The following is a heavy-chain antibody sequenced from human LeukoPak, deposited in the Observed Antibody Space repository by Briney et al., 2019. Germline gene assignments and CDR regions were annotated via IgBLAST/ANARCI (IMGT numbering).Heavy chain of an antibody. D-gene: IGHD3-3*01. V-gene: IGHV3-21*01. Sequence: GGSLRLSCAASGFTFSSYSMNWVRQAPGKGLEWVSSLSSSSSYIDYADSVKGRFTISRDNAKNSLYLQMNSLRAEDTAVYFCARERLGDDIYFDLWGRGTLVTVSS. J-gene: IGHJ2*01. CDR1: GFTFSSYS. CDR3: ARERLGDDIYFDL. CDR2: LSSSSSYI.